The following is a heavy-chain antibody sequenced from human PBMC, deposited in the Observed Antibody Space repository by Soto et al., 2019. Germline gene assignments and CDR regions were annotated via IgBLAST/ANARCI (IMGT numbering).Heavy chain of an antibody. CDR3: ARDWGSSGWPN. D-gene: IGHD6-19*01. V-gene: IGHV4-31*03. CDR2: IYFTGST. CDR1: GHSLSSGGYY. Sequence: TLSLTCTVSGHSLSSGGYYGSWIRQHPGKGLEWVGYIYFTGSTLYNPSLKSRLAMSLDTSKNQFSLRLTSVTAADTAVYFCARDWGSSGWPNWGQGTLVTVYS. J-gene: IGHJ4*02.